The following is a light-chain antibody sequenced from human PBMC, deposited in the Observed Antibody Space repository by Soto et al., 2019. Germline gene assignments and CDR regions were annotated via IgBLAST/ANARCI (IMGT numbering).Light chain of an antibody. CDR1: QSLSTY. CDR2: HIS. V-gene: IGKV3-20*01. CDR3: QQFEYSVPQWT. Sequence: EIVLTQSPGTLSLSPGERATLSCRASQSLSTYLAWYQQKPGQAPRLLIYHISTMATGIPDRFIGSGSGTDFTLTISRLEPEDFALYYCQQFEYSVPQWTFGQGTKVELK. J-gene: IGKJ1*01.